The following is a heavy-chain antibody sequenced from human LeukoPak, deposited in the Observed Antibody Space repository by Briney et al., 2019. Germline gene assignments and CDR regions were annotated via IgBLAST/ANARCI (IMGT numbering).Heavy chain of an antibody. CDR2: ISPRGDIT. CDR3: AKDDDWGRFNH. V-gene: IGHV3-23*01. D-gene: IGHD3-16*01. CDR1: GFSFKSQG. Sequence: GGSLRLSCAASGFSFKSQGMNWFRKAPGKGREWVSGISPRGDITYYKDSVRGRFTISRDNFKNTVSLQLNSLRAEDTAMYYCAKDDDWGRFNHWGQGTLVTVSS. J-gene: IGHJ1*01.